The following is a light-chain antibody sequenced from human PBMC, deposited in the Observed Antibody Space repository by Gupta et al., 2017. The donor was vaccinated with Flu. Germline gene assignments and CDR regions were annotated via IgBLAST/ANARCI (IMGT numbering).Light chain of an antibody. Sequence: DIVMTQSPLSLPVTPGEPDSISCRSSQSVLHTNGYNYLDWYLQKPGQSPQHLIYLVSNRASGVPDRFSGRGSGTDFTLKISRVEAEDVGVYYCMQALQLPPSFGQGTKLEIK. V-gene: IGKV2-28*01. J-gene: IGKJ2*03. CDR1: QSVLHTNGYNY. CDR3: MQALQLPPS. CDR2: LVS.